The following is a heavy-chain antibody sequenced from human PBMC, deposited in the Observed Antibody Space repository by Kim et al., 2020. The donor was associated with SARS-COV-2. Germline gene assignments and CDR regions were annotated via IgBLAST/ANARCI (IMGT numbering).Heavy chain of an antibody. V-gene: IGHV1-3*01. CDR3: ARVAYYGMDV. J-gene: IGHJ6*02. CDR2: T. Sequence: TKYSQKFQGRVTITRDTSASTAYMELSSLRSEDTAVYYCARVAYYGMDVWGQGTTVTVSS.